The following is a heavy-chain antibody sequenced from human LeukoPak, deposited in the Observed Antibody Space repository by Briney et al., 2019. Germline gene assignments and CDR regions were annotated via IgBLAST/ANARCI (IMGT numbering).Heavy chain of an antibody. Sequence: GGSLRLSCAATGFTLSSYAMSWVRQAPGKGLEWVSAISGSGGSTYYADSVKGPFTISRDNSKNTLYLQMSSLRAEDTAVYYCAKAVSGWFDPWGQGTLVTVSS. CDR3: AKAVSGWFDP. CDR2: ISGSGGST. J-gene: IGHJ5*02. D-gene: IGHD2-8*01. CDR1: GFTLSSYA. V-gene: IGHV3-23*01.